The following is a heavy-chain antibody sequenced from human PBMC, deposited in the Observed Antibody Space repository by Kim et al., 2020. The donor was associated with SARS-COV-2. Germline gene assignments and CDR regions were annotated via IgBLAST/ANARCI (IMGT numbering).Heavy chain of an antibody. D-gene: IGHD5-12*01. CDR3: AKDYRGGYSGYDIGD. J-gene: IGHJ4*02. Sequence: ASVKGRFTISRDNSKHTLYLQMNSLRAEDTAVYYCAKDYRGGYSGYDIGDWGQGPRVTVSS. V-gene: IGHV3-23*01.